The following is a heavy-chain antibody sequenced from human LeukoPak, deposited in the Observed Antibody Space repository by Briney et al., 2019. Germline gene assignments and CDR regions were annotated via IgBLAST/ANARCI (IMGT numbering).Heavy chain of an antibody. V-gene: IGHV1-2*02. CDR2: INPNSGGT. D-gene: IGHD3-22*01. CDR3: ATVRSTGYNLRS. Sequence: ASVKVSCKASENAFTDYNVHWVRQAPGQGLEWMGWINPNSGGTNYAQKFQGRVTMTRDTSISTAYTELSRLISDDTAVYYCATVRSTGYNLRSWGQGTLVTVSS. CDR1: ENAFTDYN. J-gene: IGHJ5*02.